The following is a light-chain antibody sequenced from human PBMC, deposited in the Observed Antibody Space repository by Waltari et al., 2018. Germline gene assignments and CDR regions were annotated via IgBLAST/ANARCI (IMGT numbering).Light chain of an antibody. J-gene: IGLJ2*01. Sequence: QSVLTPPPSVSGTPGQTVPISCTGSSPNIGAGYEVHWSQQLPGTAPKPPVSGDDNRPSGVPDRFSGAKSGYSASLAITGLQAEDEADYYCQSYDSSLSGVFGGGTKLTVL. CDR1: SPNIGAGYE. V-gene: IGLV1-40*01. CDR2: GDD. CDR3: QSYDSSLSGV.